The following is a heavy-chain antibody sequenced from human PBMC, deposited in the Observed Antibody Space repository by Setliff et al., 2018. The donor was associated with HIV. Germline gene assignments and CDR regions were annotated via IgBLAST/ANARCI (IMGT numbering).Heavy chain of an antibody. CDR2: INQNGGSR. D-gene: IGHD5-12*01. J-gene: IGHJ4*02. CDR1: GFSFSSYW. V-gene: IGHV3-7*03. CDR3: VRDGYNNWDLDH. Sequence: GGSLRLSCAGSGFSFSSYWMTWVRQAPGKGLEWVANINQNGGSRNYVDSGKGRFTISRDNTENSLYLQMNSLRAEDTAMYYCVRDGYNNWDLDHWGQGTLVTVSS.